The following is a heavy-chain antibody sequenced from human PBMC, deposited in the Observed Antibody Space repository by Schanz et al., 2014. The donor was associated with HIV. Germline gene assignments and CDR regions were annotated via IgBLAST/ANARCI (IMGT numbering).Heavy chain of an antibody. CDR1: GYTFTSYD. CDR2: MNPNSGNT. D-gene: IGHD1-26*01. CDR3: ASRGLVRATLYSYYYGMDV. V-gene: IGHV1-8*01. Sequence: QVQLVQSGAEVKKPGASVKVSCKASGYTFTSYDINWVRQATGQGLEWMGWMNPNSGNTGYAQKFQGRVTMTSTTSTSTAYMELSSLRSEDTAVYYCASRGLVRATLYSYYYGMDVWGQGTTVTVSS. J-gene: IGHJ6*02.